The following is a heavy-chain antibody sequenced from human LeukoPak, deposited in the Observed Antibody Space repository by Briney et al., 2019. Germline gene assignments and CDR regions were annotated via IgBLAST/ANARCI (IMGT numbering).Heavy chain of an antibody. J-gene: IGHJ4*02. D-gene: IGHD3-22*01. CDR1: GYTFSIYY. Sequence: ASVKVSCKASGYTFSIYYMHWVRQAPGQGLEWMTIINPSGGSTTYAQKFQGRVTMTRDTSTSTVYMELSSLRSEDTAVYYCARGYYYDSSAGPSEYWGQGTLVTVSS. CDR3: ARGYYYDSSAGPSEY. V-gene: IGHV1-46*01. CDR2: INPSGGST.